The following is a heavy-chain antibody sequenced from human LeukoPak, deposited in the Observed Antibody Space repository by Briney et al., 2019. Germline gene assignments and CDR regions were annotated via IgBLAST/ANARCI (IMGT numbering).Heavy chain of an antibody. J-gene: IGHJ3*02. CDR1: GGSISSYY. V-gene: IGHV4-59*01. CDR2: VYYSGST. CDR3: ARRYSSSWSDAFDI. D-gene: IGHD6-13*01. Sequence: PSETLSLTCSVSGGSISSYYWSWIRQPPGKGLEWIGHVYYSGSTNYNPSLKSRVTISVGTSKNQFSLKLSSVTAADTAVYYCARRYSSSWSDAFDIWGQGTMVTVSS.